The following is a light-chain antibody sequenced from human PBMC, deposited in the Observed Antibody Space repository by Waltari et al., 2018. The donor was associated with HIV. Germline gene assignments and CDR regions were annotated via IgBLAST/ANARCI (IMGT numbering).Light chain of an antibody. CDR3: SSYADTNNVL. CDR1: SSDVGGFDY. CDR2: AVT. V-gene: IGLV2-8*01. J-gene: IGLJ3*02. Sequence: QSALTQPPSASGSPGQSVTLSCTGTSSDVGGFDYVSWYQQHPSKAPKLLIYAVTRRPSGVPDRFSGSKSGNTASLTVSGLQTEDEADYYCSSYADTNNVLFGGGTKLTVL.